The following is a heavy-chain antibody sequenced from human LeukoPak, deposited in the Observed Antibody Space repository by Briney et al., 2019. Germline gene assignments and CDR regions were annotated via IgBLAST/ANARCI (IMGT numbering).Heavy chain of an antibody. CDR1: GGSFSGYY. CDR2: INHSGST. J-gene: IGHJ6*03. D-gene: IGHD3-10*01. CDR3: ARTPRITMVRGVNRARYYMDV. V-gene: IGHV4-34*01. Sequence: SETLSLTCAVYGGSFSGYYWSWIRQPPGKGLEWIGEINHSGSTNYNPSLKSRVTISVDTSKNQFSLKLSSVTAADTAVYYCARTPRITMVRGVNRARYYMDVWGKGTTVTISS.